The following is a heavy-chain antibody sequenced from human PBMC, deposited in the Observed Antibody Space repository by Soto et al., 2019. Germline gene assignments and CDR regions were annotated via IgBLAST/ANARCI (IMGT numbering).Heavy chain of an antibody. D-gene: IGHD1-26*01. CDR1: GFTFSDHH. CDR2: SRKKADSYTT. J-gene: IGHJ4*02. V-gene: IGHV3-72*01. Sequence: EVQVVESGGGLVQPGGSLRLSCAVSGFTFSDHHMDWIRQAPGKGLEWVGRSRKKADSYTTEYAASVKGRLTISRDDSKNSLHLQLNSLKTEDTAVYYCAWDYRDYWGQGTLVTVSS. CDR3: AWDYRDY.